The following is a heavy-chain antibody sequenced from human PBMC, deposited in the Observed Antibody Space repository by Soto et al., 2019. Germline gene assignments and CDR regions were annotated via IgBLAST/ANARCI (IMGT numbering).Heavy chain of an antibody. J-gene: IGHJ5*02. V-gene: IGHV3-48*02. CDR3: ARDNGMAGSFDP. CDR2: IISSSTAI. Sequence: GGSLRLSCAASGFTFSSYSMNWARQAPGKGLEWIAYIISSSTAIFYADSVKGRFTISRDNAKSSLYLQMNSLRDEDTAVYYCARDNGMAGSFDPWGQGTLVTVSS. CDR1: GFTFSSYS. D-gene: IGHD2-8*01.